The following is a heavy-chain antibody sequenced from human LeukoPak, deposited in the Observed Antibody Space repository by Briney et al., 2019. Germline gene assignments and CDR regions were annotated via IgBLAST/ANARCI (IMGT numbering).Heavy chain of an antibody. Sequence: SETLSLTCTVSGGSISSYYWSWIRQPAGKGLEWIGRIYTSGSTNYNPSLKSRVTMSVDTSKNQFSLKLSSVTAADTAVYYCAGPVTSYYYDTTPPFDPWGQGTLVTVSS. CDR1: GGSISSYY. V-gene: IGHV4-4*07. J-gene: IGHJ5*02. CDR2: IYTSGST. D-gene: IGHD3-22*01. CDR3: AGPVTSYYYDTTPPFDP.